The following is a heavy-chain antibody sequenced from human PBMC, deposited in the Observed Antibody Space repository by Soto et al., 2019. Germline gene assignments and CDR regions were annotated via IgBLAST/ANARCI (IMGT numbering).Heavy chain of an antibody. CDR1: GYTFTSYG. Sequence: GASVKVSCKASGYTFTSYGISWVRQAPGQGLEWMGWISAYNGNTNYAQKLQGRATMTTDTSTSTAYMELRSLRSDDTAVYYCARDLGYCSGGSCYSGAAGDYWGHGTLVTVSS. CDR2: ISAYNGNT. V-gene: IGHV1-18*01. D-gene: IGHD2-15*01. J-gene: IGHJ4*01. CDR3: ARDLGYCSGGSCYSGAAGDY.